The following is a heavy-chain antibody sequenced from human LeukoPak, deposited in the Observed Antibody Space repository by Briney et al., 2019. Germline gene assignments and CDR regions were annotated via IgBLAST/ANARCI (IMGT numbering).Heavy chain of an antibody. CDR2: IKSKSDGGTA. J-gene: IGHJ4*02. D-gene: IGHD2-2*01. V-gene: IGHV3-15*01. CDR3: ITEVLRKANVTSGY. Sequence: GGSLRLSCAASGFIFKNAWMSWVRQAPGKGLEWVGRIKSKSDGGTAHYAAPVKGRFTVSRDDSTNTLCLQMNSLRTEDTAVYYCITEVLRKANVTSGYWGQGTLVTVCS. CDR1: GFIFKNAW.